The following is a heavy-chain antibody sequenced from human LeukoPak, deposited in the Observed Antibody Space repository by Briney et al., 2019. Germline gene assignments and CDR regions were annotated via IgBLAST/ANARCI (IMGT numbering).Heavy chain of an antibody. Sequence: ASVKVSCKASGGTFSSYAISWVRQAPGQGLEWMGRIIPILGIANYAQKFQGRVTITADKSTSTAYMELSSLRSEDTAVYYCARDTDPRYCSSTSCYAYYYGMDVWGQGTTVTVSS. CDR1: GGTFSSYA. D-gene: IGHD2-2*01. V-gene: IGHV1-69*04. J-gene: IGHJ6*02. CDR3: ARDTDPRYCSSTSCYAYYYGMDV. CDR2: IIPILGIA.